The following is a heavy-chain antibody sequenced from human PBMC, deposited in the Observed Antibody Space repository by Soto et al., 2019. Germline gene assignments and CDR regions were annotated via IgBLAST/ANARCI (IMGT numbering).Heavy chain of an antibody. V-gene: IGHV1-2*04. CDR3: ARAQDWNDGGYFDY. J-gene: IGHJ4*02. Sequence: QVQLVQSGAEVKKPGASVKVSCKASGYTFTGYYMHWVRQAPGQGLEWMGWINPNSGGTNYAQKFQGWVTMTRDTSISTAYMELSRLKSDDTAVYYCARAQDWNDGGYFDYWGQGTLVTVSS. CDR1: GYTFTGYY. CDR2: INPNSGGT. D-gene: IGHD1-1*01.